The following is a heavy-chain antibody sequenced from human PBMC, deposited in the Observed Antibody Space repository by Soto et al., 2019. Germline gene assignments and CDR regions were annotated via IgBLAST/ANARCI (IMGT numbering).Heavy chain of an antibody. D-gene: IGHD4-17*01. CDR2: IWYDGSNK. V-gene: IGHV3-33*01. Sequence: QVQLVESGGGVVQPGRSLRLSCAASGFTFSSYGMHWVRQAPGKGLEWVAVIWYDGSNKYYADSVKGRFTISRDNSKNTLYLQMNSLRAEDTAVYYCARDRATVTTEDAFDIWGQGTMVTVSS. J-gene: IGHJ3*02. CDR3: ARDRATVTTEDAFDI. CDR1: GFTFSSYG.